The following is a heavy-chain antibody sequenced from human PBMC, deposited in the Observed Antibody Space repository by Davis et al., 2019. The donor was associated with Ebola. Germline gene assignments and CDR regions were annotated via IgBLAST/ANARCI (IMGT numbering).Heavy chain of an antibody. D-gene: IGHD2-21*02. V-gene: IGHV3-74*01. Sequence: HTGGSLRLSCTASGFTFNNYWMHWVRLAPEKGLVWVSHITSDGRITSYADSVKGRFTISRDNAQTTLYLQMNSLRAEDTAVYYCAKTRSVVVVTASPFDYWGQGTLVTVSS. CDR1: GFTFNNYW. CDR2: ITSDGRIT. CDR3: AKTRSVVVVTASPFDY. J-gene: IGHJ4*02.